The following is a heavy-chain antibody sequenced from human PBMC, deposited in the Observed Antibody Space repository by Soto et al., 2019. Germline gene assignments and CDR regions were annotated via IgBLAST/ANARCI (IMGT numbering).Heavy chain of an antibody. V-gene: IGHV3-23*01. CDR3: AKLRDFVVLPAGILDY. D-gene: IGHD2-8*01. J-gene: IGHJ4*02. Sequence: PGGSLRLSCAASGFTFSSYGISWIRPSPGKGLEWVSVISGGGDTTYYTPSVKGRFTISRDDFRNTLYLQMNSLRTEDTAIYYCAKLRDFVVLPAGILDYWGPGTLVTVSS. CDR1: GFTFSSYG. CDR2: ISGGGDTT.